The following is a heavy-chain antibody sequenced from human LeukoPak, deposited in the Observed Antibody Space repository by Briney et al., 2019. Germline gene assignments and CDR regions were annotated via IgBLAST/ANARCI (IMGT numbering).Heavy chain of an antibody. CDR2: IYYSGST. J-gene: IGHJ5*02. V-gene: IGHV4-39*07. D-gene: IGHD3-22*01. Sequence: SETLSLTCTVSGGSISSSSYYWGWIRQPPGKGLEWIGSIYYSGSTYYNPSLKSRVTISVDTSKNQFSLKLSSVTAADTAVYYCAREGDYYDGSGSLANWFDPWGQGPLVTVSS. CDR1: GGSISSSSYY. CDR3: AREGDYYDGSGSLANWFDP.